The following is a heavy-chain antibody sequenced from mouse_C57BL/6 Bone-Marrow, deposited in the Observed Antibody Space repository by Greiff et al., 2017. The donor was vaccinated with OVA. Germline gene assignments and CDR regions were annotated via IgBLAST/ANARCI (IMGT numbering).Heavy chain of an antibody. Sequence: VKLMESGAELVRPGASVKLSCKASGYTFTSYGISWVKQRPGQGLEWIGEIYPRSGNTYYNEKFKGKATLTADKSSSTAYMELRRLTSEDSAVYFCARDEGNYLDYWGQGTTLTVSS. CDR1: GYTFTSYG. CDR3: ARDEGNYLDY. CDR2: IYPRSGNT. V-gene: IGHV1-81*01. J-gene: IGHJ2*01.